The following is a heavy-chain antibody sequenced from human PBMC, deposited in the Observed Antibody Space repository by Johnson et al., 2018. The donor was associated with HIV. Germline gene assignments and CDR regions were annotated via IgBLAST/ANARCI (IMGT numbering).Heavy chain of an antibody. CDR3: ANLKTKGYCSSTSCRDNAFDI. Sequence: EVQLVESGGGVVQPGRSLRLSCAASGFTFSSYWMSWVRQAPGKGLEWVANIKQDGSEKYYVDSVKGRFTISRDNAKNSLYLQMNSLRAEDTAVYYCANLKTKGYCSSTSCRDNAFDIWGQGTMVTVSS. CDR1: GFTFSSYW. CDR2: IKQDGSEK. J-gene: IGHJ3*02. D-gene: IGHD2-2*01. V-gene: IGHV3-7*01.